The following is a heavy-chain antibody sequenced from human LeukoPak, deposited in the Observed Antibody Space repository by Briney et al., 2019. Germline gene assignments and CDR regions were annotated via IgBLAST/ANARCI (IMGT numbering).Heavy chain of an antibody. Sequence: GGSLRLSCAASGFTFSTYWMSWVRQAPGKGLEWVANIKQDGSEKYYVDSVKGRFTISRDNAKNSLYLQMNSLRAEDTAMYYCARVCSGGSCRDYWGQGTLVTVSS. CDR1: GFTFSTYW. V-gene: IGHV3-7*01. J-gene: IGHJ4*02. CDR2: IKQDGSEK. D-gene: IGHD2-15*01. CDR3: ARVCSGGSCRDY.